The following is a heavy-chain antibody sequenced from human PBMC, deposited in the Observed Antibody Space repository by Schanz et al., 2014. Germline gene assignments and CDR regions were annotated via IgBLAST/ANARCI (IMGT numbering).Heavy chain of an antibody. CDR3: AIIGVMVAVAGTRADY. CDR2: ISSSGSYI. J-gene: IGHJ4*02. CDR1: GFTFSSYA. D-gene: IGHD6-19*01. Sequence: DVQLLESGGGLVQPGGSLRLSCAASGFTFSSYAMSWVRQAPGKGLEWVSSISSSGSYIHYADSVKGRFTISRDNAKNTLYLQMNSLRAEDTALYYCAIIGVMVAVAGTRADYWGQGTQVTVSS. V-gene: IGHV3-21*01.